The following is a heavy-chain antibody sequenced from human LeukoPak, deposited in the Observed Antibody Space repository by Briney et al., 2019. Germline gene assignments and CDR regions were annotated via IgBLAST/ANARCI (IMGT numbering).Heavy chain of an antibody. CDR1: GFTFNSYG. CDR3: AKDIERGFDYTNSLDY. CDR2: IWSDGTEK. J-gene: IGHJ4*02. D-gene: IGHD4-11*01. V-gene: IGHV3-33*06. Sequence: PGKPLRLSCAASGFTFNSYGMHWVRQAPGKGLEWVAVIWSDGTEKYYADSVKGRFAISRDDSNKMVYLQMNSLRVEDTAVYYCAKDIERGFDYTNSLDYWGQGTLVTVSS.